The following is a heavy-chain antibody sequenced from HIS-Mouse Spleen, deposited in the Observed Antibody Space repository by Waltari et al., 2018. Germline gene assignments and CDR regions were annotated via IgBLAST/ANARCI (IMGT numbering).Heavy chain of an antibody. CDR3: ARDIKAAAC. J-gene: IGHJ4*02. CDR1: GLTSSRTY. D-gene: IGHD6-13*01. CDR2: IYSSGST. Sequence: EVQLLESGGGLVQPGGYVRLSCAAAGLTSSRTYMRWVRQAPGKGQELVSVIYSSGSTYYADSVKGRVTITRDNSKNTLYLQMNSLRAEDTAVYYCARDIKAAACWGQGTLVTVSS. V-gene: IGHV3-66*01.